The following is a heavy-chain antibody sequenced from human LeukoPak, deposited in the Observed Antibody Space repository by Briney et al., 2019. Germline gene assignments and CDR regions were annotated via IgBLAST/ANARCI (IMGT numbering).Heavy chain of an antibody. V-gene: IGHV4/OR15-8*01. Sequence: SETLSPTCDVSGGSIDSTNWWNWVRQPPGKGLEWIGEIHHDGRINYNPSLKSRVTLSVDKSKNQFSLRLNSVTAADTAMYYCARSHDHLWGNYPDYWGQGTLVTVSS. D-gene: IGHD3-16*02. CDR1: GGSIDSTNW. J-gene: IGHJ4*02. CDR3: ARSHDHLWGNYPDY. CDR2: IHHDGRI.